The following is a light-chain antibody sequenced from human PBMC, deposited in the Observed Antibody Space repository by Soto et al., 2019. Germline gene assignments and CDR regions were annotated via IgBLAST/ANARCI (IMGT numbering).Light chain of an antibody. CDR1: QSVLSTSNNKNF. CDR2: WAS. V-gene: IGKV4-1*01. J-gene: IGKJ1*01. CDR3: QQYYTSWWT. Sequence: DIVMTQSPDSLAVSLGERATINCKSSQSVLSTSNNKNFLDWYQQKPGQPTRLLIYWASTRESGVPDRISGGESGTDFTLTISGLQAEDVAVYYCQQYYTSWWTFGQGTKVEIK.